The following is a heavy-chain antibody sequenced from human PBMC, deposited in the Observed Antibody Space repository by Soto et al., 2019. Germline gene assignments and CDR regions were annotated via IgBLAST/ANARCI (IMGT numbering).Heavy chain of an antibody. J-gene: IGHJ6*02. V-gene: IGHV3-30*18. D-gene: IGHD2-21*01. CDR3: AKDRSPLWDRILSYGMDV. CDR1: GFTFSSYG. CDR2: ISYDGSNK. Sequence: GGSLRLSCAASGFTFSSYGMHWVRQAPGKGLEWVAVISYDGSNKYYADSVKGRFTISRDNSKSTLYLQMNSLRAEDTAVYYCAKDRSPLWDRILSYGMDVWGQGTTVTVSS.